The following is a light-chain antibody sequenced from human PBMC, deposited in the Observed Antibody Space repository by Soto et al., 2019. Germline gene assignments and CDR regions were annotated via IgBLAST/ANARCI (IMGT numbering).Light chain of an antibody. CDR1: SSDVGYYDY. CDR2: EVT. J-gene: IGLJ1*01. V-gene: IGLV2-8*01. Sequence: LAQPPSASGFPGQSVTISCTGTSSDVGYYDYVSWYQQHPGKAPKLVIYEVTKRPSGVPDRVSASKSGNTASLTVSGLRAEDEADYYCSSYAGSNNFVFGSGTKVTVL. CDR3: SSYAGSNNFV.